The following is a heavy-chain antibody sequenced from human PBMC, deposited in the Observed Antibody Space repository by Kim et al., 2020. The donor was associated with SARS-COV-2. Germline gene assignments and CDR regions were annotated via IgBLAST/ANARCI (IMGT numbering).Heavy chain of an antibody. Sequence: GGSLRLSCAASGFTFSSYGMHWVRQAPGKGLEWVAVISYDGSNKYYADSVKGRFTISRDNSKNTLYLQMNSLRAEDTAVYYCARDRAAEGYFDYWGQGTL. CDR2: ISYDGSNK. CDR3: ARDRAAEGYFDY. CDR1: GFTFSSYG. J-gene: IGHJ4*02. V-gene: IGHV3-33*05. D-gene: IGHD6-13*01.